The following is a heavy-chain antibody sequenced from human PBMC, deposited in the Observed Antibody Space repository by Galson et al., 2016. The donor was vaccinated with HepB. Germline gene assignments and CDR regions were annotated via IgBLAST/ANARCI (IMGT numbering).Heavy chain of an antibody. V-gene: IGHV3-48*04. D-gene: IGHD5-18*01. Sequence: LRLSCAASGFTFSTYCMSWVRQAPGKGLEWIAYIGASHGPTYYADSVKGRFTISRDDARNSLFLQMNSLRGDDTAIYYCARDRFSYGSPYFGSWGLGTLVTVSS. CDR3: ARDRFSYGSPYFGS. CDR2: IGASHGPT. J-gene: IGHJ4*02. CDR1: GFTFSTYC.